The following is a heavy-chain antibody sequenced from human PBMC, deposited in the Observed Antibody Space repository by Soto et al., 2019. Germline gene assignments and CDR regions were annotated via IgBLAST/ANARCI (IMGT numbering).Heavy chain of an antibody. D-gene: IGHD5-12*01. J-gene: IGHJ4*02. CDR1: RFTFSTYE. V-gene: IGHV3-48*03. CDR3: VRYCSSTLCNGVATRTFDY. Sequence: XGSLRLSCAAARFTFSTYEMHWVRQAPGKGLDWVSCISSSGSTVYYADSVKGRFTISRDNSRNSLYLQMNSLRDEDTALYYCVRYCSSTLCNGVATRTFDYWGQGSLVTVSS. CDR2: ISSSGSTV.